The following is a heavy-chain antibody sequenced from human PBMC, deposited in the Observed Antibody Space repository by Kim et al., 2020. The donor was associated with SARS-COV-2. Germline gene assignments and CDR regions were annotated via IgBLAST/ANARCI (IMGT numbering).Heavy chain of an antibody. J-gene: IGHJ5*02. V-gene: IGHV4-34*01. CDR3: ARGMGYDILTWFDP. CDR2: INHSGST. Sequence: SETLSLTCAVYGGSFSGYYWSWIRQPPGKGLEWIGEINHSGSTNYNPSLKSRVTISVDTSKNQFSLKLSSVTAADTAVYYCARGMGYDILTWFDPWGQGT. D-gene: IGHD3-9*01. CDR1: GGSFSGYY.